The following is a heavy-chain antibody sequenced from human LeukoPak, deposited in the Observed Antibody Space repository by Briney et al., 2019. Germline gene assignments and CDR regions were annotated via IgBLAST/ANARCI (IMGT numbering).Heavy chain of an antibody. CDR2: IYYSGST. J-gene: IGHJ6*03. CDR3: ASGAAAGNYYYYYMDV. V-gene: IGHV4-39*07. Sequence: SETLSLTCTVSGGSISSSSYYWGWIRQPPGKGLEWIGSIYYSGSTYYNPSLKSRVTISVDTSKNQFSLKLSSVTAADTAVYYCASGAAAGNYYYYYMDVWGKGTTVTVSS. CDR1: GGSISSSSYY. D-gene: IGHD6-13*01.